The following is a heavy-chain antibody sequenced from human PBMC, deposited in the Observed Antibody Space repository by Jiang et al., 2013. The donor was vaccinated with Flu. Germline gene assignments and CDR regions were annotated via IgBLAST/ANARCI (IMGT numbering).Heavy chain of an antibody. D-gene: IGHD5-12*01. CDR3: ARGGFSGYERFDY. J-gene: IGHJ4*02. Sequence: YNDYAVSVKSRITINPDTSKNQFSLQLNSVTPEDTAVYYCARGGFSGYERFDYWGQGTLVTVSS. CDR2: YN. V-gene: IGHV6-1*01.